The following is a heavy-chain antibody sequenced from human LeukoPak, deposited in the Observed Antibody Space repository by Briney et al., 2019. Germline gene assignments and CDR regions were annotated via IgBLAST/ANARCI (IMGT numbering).Heavy chain of an antibody. D-gene: IGHD3-16*01. CDR2: IIPILGTA. J-gene: IGHJ4*02. V-gene: IGHV1-69*05. Sequence: ASVKVSCKASGGTFSSYAISWVRQAPGQGLEWMGGIIPILGTANYAQKFQGRVTITTDESTSTAYMELSSLRSEDMAVYYCARVAHMMTYIDYWGQGTLVTVSS. CDR1: GGTFSSYA. CDR3: ARVAHMMTYIDY.